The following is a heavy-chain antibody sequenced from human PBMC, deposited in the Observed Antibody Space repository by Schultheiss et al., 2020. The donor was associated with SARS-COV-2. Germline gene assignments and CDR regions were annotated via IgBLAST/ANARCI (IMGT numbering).Heavy chain of an antibody. CDR2: ISSSSSTI. V-gene: IGHV3-48*01. J-gene: IGHJ6*03. CDR3: AKGRGYDYYYMDV. CDR1: GFTFSSYA. Sequence: GGSLRLSCAASGFTFSSYAMHWVRQAPGKGLEWVSYISSSSSTIYYADSVKGRFTISRDNSKNTLYLQMNSLRAEDTAVYYCAKGRGYDYYYMDVWGKGTTVTVSS. D-gene: IGHD3-16*01.